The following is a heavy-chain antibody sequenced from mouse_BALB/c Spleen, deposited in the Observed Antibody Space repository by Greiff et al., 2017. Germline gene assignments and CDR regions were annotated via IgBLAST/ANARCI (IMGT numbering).Heavy chain of an antibody. CDR3: ARGGVYAMDY. J-gene: IGHJ4*01. CDR1: GFTFSSYA. Sequence: EVKLMESGGCLVTPGGSLKLSCAASGFTFSSYAMSCVRQTPETRLEWVATFSSGGSYTYYPDSVKGRFTISRDNPKNTLFLQMTRLRSEDTAMYYCARGGVYAMDYWGAGTSVTVAS. CDR2: FSSGGSYT. V-gene: IGHV5-9-3*01.